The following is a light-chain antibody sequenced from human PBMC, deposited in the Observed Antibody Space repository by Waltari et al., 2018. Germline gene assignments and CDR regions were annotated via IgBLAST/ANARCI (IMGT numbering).Light chain of an antibody. J-gene: IGLJ1*01. CDR2: DVT. Sequence: QAAPAQSPSVSGSAGQSVTISCTGTSSDIGLYNAVSWYQKHPDKAPKLMIYDVTKRPSGVSYRFSGSKSGNTASLTISGLQAEDEADYYCSSYAGSGIFIFGAGTRLTVL. CDR1: SSDIGLYNA. CDR3: SSYAGSGIFI. V-gene: IGLV2-23*02.